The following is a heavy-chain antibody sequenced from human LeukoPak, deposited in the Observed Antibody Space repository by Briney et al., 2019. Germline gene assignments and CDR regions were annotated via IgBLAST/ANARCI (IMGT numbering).Heavy chain of an antibody. J-gene: IGHJ3*02. CDR1: GYTFTGYY. V-gene: IGHV1-2*02. D-gene: IGHD6-6*01. CDR2: INPDGGGT. Sequence: ASVKVSCKASGYTFTGYYMHWVRQAPGQGLEWMGWINPDGGGTNYAQKFQGRVTMTRDTSISTAYMELSRLRSDDTAVYYCARDPPGSAARRQVFDIWGQGTLVTVSS. CDR3: ARDPPGSAARRQVFDI.